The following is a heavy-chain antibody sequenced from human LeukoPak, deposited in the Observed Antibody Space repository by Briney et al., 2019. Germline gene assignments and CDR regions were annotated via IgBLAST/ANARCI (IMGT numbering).Heavy chain of an antibody. CDR3: ARASAGPFPLDY. J-gene: IGHJ4*02. CDR1: GFSVTNNY. D-gene: IGHD6-13*01. Sequence: GGSLRLSCAVSGFSVTNNYMSWVRQAPGKGLEWVSVFYVGGATYYADSVKGRFTISRDTSKNTLYLQMSSLRAEDTAVYYCARASAGPFPLDYWGQGTLVTVSS. CDR2: FYVGGAT. V-gene: IGHV3-53*01.